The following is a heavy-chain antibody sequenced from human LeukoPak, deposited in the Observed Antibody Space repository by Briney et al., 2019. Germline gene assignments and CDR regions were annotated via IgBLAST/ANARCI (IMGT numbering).Heavy chain of an antibody. CDR2: IKQDGSEQ. CDR1: GFTFRRFW. J-gene: IGHJ3*01. D-gene: IGHD3-22*01. Sequence: PGGSLRLSCAASGFTFRRFWMSWVRQDPGKGVEWVANIKQDGSEQYYVDSVKGRFTISRDNAKNSLYLQMNSLRAEDTAVYYCARDTEMLYYDANGYHAWGQGTMVTVSS. CDR3: ARDTEMLYYDANGYHA. V-gene: IGHV3-7*01.